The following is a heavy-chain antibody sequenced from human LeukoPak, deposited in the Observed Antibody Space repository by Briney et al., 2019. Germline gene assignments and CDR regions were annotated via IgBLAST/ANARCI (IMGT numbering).Heavy chain of an antibody. Sequence: PGGSLRLSCAASGFTFSSYSMNWVRQAPGKGLEWVSSISSSSSYIYYADSVKGRLTISRDNAKNSLYLQMNSLRAEDTAVYYCARAVEDCSSTSCFYFDYWGQGTLVTVSS. D-gene: IGHD2-2*01. V-gene: IGHV3-21*01. CDR2: ISSSSSYI. J-gene: IGHJ4*02. CDR1: GFTFSSYS. CDR3: ARAVEDCSSTSCFYFDY.